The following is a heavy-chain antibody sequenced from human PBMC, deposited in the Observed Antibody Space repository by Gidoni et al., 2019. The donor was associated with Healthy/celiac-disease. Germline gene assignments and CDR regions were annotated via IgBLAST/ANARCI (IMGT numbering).Heavy chain of an antibody. V-gene: IGHV4-61*02. Sequence: QVQLQESGPGLVKPSQTLSLTCTVSGGSISSGSYYWSWIRQPAGKGLEWIGRIYTSGSTNYNPSLKSRVTISVDTSKNQFSLKLSSVTAADTAVYYCARGGSCSYCTGSIYGMDVWGQGTTVTVSS. CDR3: ARGGSCSYCTGSIYGMDV. J-gene: IGHJ6*02. CDR1: GGSISSGSYY. D-gene: IGHD2-15*01. CDR2: IYTSGST.